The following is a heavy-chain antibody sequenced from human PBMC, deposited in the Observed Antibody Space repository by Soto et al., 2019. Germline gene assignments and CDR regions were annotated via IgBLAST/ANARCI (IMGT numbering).Heavy chain of an antibody. CDR2: ITSDGKSK. V-gene: IGHV3-74*01. J-gene: IGHJ5*02. D-gene: IGHD2-21*02. CDR1: GFNFSNHW. Sequence: GSLRLSCAASGFNFSNHWMHWVRQRPAEGLVWVSRITSDGKSKAYAESVKGRFAISRDNAKNTLYLQMNGLTAEYTAVYYCARESGDWPLNWFDPWGQGTLVTVSS. CDR3: ARESGDWPLNWFDP.